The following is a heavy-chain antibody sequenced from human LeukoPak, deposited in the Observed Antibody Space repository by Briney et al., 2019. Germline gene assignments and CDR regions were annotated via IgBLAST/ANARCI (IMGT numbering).Heavy chain of an antibody. Sequence: GGSLRLSCAATGFTFSNFAMHWVRQAPGKGLEWVAYIQYDGSNEQYADSVKGRFSISRDSSKNILYLQMNSLRAEDTAVYYCAKDRCSNGVGCYYYYMDVWGKGTTVTISS. J-gene: IGHJ6*03. CDR2: IQYDGSNE. CDR3: AKDRCSNGVGCYYYYMDV. D-gene: IGHD2-8*01. V-gene: IGHV3-30*02. CDR1: GFTFSNFA.